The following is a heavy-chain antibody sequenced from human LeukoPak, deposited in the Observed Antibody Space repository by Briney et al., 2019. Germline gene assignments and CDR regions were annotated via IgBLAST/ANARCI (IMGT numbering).Heavy chain of an antibody. Sequence: MTSETLSLTCTVSGGSISSSSYYWGWIRQPPGKGLEWIGYIYHSGSTYYNPSLKSRVTISLDESKKQFSLRLTSVTAADTATYYCARELSGYYDRGGYRDALDIWGRGTMVIVS. CDR2: IYHSGST. J-gene: IGHJ3*02. D-gene: IGHD3-22*01. V-gene: IGHV4-39*07. CDR1: GGSISSSSYY. CDR3: ARELSGYYDRGGYRDALDI.